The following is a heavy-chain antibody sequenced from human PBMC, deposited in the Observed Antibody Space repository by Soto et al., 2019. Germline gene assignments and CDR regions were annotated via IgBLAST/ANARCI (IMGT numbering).Heavy chain of an antibody. Sequence: AAVKVSCKASGYTFSSFDINWVRQAPGQGLEWMGRMNPNSGNTGYTQKFQGRVSMTRNFSISTAYMELSSLKSEDTAVYYCTRALRGDYGWIDLWGQGTMVTVSS. CDR2: MNPNSGNT. CDR1: GYTFSSFD. J-gene: IGHJ3*01. D-gene: IGHD2-21*02. CDR3: TRALRGDYGWIDL. V-gene: IGHV1-8*02.